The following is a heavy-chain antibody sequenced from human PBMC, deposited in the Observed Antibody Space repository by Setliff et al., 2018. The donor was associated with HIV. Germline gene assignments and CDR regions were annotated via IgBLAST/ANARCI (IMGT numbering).Heavy chain of an antibody. CDR3: ARARGGNSEWSY. CDR1: GFTPSSNW. V-gene: IGHV3-74*03. CDR2: INSDGSST. J-gene: IGHJ4*02. D-gene: IGHD2-15*01. Sequence: GGSLRLSCAGSGFTPSSNWMHWVRQAPGEGLVWVSRINSDGSSTTYADFVKGRFTISRDNAKNTLYLQMNSLGAEDTAVYSCARARGGNSEWSYWGQGTLVTVSS.